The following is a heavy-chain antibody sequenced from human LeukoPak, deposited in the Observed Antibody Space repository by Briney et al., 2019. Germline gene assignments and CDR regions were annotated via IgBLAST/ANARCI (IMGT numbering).Heavy chain of an antibody. Sequence: GGSLRLSCAASGFTFSTYWMSWVRQAPGQGLEWVSSISASSSYTYYADSVKGRFTISRDNAKKSLYLQMNSLRAEDTAVYYCAREGTIVVGDAFDIWGRGTMVTVSS. V-gene: IGHV3-21*01. CDR3: AREGTIVVGDAFDI. CDR2: ISASSSYT. D-gene: IGHD2-15*01. J-gene: IGHJ3*02. CDR1: GFTFSTYW.